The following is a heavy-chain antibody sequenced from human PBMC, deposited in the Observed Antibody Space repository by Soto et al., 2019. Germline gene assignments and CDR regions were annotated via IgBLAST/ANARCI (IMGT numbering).Heavy chain of an antibody. CDR2: IYYSGST. CDR1: GGSVNSGIYY. CDR3: ARAYSGSYFDY. D-gene: IGHD1-26*01. J-gene: IGHJ4*02. V-gene: IGHV4-61*01. Sequence: SETLSLTCTVSGGSVNSGIYYWSWIRQPPGKGLEWIGYIYYSGSTNYNPSLKSRATISVDTSKNQFSLKLSSVTAADTAVYYCARAYSGSYFDYWGQGTLVTVSS.